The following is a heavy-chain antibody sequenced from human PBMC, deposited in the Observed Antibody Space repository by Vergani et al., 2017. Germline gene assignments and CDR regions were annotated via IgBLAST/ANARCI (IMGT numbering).Heavy chain of an antibody. J-gene: IGHJ4*02. CDR3: ARDQRLMVRGGIPDY. Sequence: QVQLVESGGGVVQPGRSLRLSCAASGFTFSSYAMHWVRQAPGKGLEWVAVISYDGSNKYYADSVKGRFTISRDNSKNTLYLQMNSLRAEDTAVYYCARDQRLMVRGGIPDYWGQGTLVTVSS. D-gene: IGHD3-10*01. V-gene: IGHV3-30-3*01. CDR1: GFTFSSYA. CDR2: ISYDGSNK.